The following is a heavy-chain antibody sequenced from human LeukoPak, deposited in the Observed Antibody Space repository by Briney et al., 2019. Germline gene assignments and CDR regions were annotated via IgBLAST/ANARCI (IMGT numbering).Heavy chain of an antibody. V-gene: IGHV4-31*03. CDR2: IYYSGST. Sequence: SETLSLTCTVSGGSISSGGYYWSWIRQHPGNGLEWIGYIYYSGSTYYNPSLKSRVTISVDTSKNQFSLKLSSVTAADTAVYYCARDPRSTYLRWYGAFDIWGQGTMVTVSS. D-gene: IGHD4-23*01. J-gene: IGHJ3*02. CDR1: GGSISSGGYY. CDR3: ARDPRSTYLRWYGAFDI.